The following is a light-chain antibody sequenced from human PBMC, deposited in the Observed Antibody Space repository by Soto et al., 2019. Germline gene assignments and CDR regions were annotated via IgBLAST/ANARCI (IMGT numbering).Light chain of an antibody. CDR3: QQYYSTPIT. V-gene: IGKV3-15*01. CDR2: GIS. Sequence: EMVMPQSPAILSVSPGASATPPCRASQSVNSNYLAWYQQHPGQPPRLLIYGISTRATGIPPRFSGSGSGTDFTLTISSLQAEDWAVYYCQQYYSTPITFGQGTRLEI. J-gene: IGKJ5*01. CDR1: QSVNSN.